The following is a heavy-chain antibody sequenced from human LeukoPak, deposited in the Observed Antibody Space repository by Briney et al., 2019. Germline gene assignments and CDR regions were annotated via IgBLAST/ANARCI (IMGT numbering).Heavy chain of an antibody. J-gene: IGHJ4*02. V-gene: IGHV3-23*01. CDR1: GFTFSSYA. CDR3: VRTNAGWPQGYFDY. Sequence: GGSLRLSCAASGFTFSSYAMSWVRQAPGKGLEWVSAISGSGGSTYYADSVKGRFTISRDNSKNTLYLQMNSLRAEDTAVYYCVRTNAGWPQGYFDYWGQGTLVTVSS. D-gene: IGHD6-13*01. CDR2: ISGSGGST.